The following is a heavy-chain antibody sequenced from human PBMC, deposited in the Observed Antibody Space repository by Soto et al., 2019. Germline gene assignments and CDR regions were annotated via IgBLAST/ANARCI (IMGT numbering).Heavy chain of an antibody. J-gene: IGHJ5*02. CDR1: GGSISSYY. CDR3: ARDCSSTSCYVYP. D-gene: IGHD2-2*01. CDR2: LYYSGST. Sequence: SETLSLTCTVPGGSISSYYWSWSRQLPGKGLEWIGCLYYSGSTIYNPSLKSRVTISVDKSKNQFSLKLSSVTAEDTAVYYCARDCSSTSCYVYPWGQGTLVTVSS. V-gene: IGHV4-59*01.